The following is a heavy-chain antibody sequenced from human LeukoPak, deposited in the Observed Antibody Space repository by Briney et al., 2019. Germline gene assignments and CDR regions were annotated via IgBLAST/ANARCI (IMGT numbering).Heavy chain of an antibody. D-gene: IGHD6-6*01. CDR3: AVYSTSSGGLDP. CDR1: GFSFGTYW. Sequence: GGSLRLSCAASGFSFGTYWMTWVRQAPGKGLEWVANIKQDGSAKYYVDSVKGRFTISRDNAKNSLYLQMNSLRAEDTAVYYCAVYSTSSGGLDPWGQGTLVTVSS. CDR2: IKQDGSAK. V-gene: IGHV3-7*05. J-gene: IGHJ5*02.